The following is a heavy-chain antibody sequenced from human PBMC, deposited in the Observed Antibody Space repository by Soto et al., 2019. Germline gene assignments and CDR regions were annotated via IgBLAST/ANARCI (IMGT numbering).Heavy chain of an antibody. CDR1: GFTFSNYW. J-gene: IGHJ6*02. V-gene: IGHV3-74*01. Sequence: GGSLRLSCAASGFTFSNYWMHWVRQAPGKGLVWLSRITADGSSATYADSVEGRFTISRDNAKNTLYLQMNSLRAEDTGVYYFASDSPMQYYDGEDVWSQGTTVTVSS. CDR3: ASDSPMQYYDGEDV. CDR2: ITADGSSA.